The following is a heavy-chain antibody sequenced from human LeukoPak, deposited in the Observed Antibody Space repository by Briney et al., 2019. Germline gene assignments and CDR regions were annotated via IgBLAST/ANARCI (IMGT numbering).Heavy chain of an antibody. Sequence: PSETLSLTCTVSGGSISSSSYFWGWIRQPPGRGLECIGSIYFSVTTYYNPSFKSRLTISVDTSKNQFSLKLSSVTAADTVVYYCARQLERGCGWYQDAFDIWGQGTMVTVSP. D-gene: IGHD6-19*01. CDR2: IYFSVTT. J-gene: IGHJ3*02. CDR3: ARQLERGCGWYQDAFDI. CDR1: GGSISSSSYF. V-gene: IGHV4-39*01.